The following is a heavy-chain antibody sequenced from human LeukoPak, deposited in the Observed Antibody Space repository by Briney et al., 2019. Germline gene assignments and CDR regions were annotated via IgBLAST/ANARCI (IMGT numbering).Heavy chain of an antibody. D-gene: IGHD1-1*01. J-gene: IGHJ2*01. CDR3: AKPRAMTTGVGRYFDL. Sequence: SGGSLRLSCGASGFTFTSYAMSWIRQAPGKGLEWVLAISGGGENTYYGDSVKGRFTISRDNSKNTLYLQMNSLGAEDTATYCCAKPRAMTTGVGRYFDLWVGGSLVAVSS. V-gene: IGHV3-23*01. CDR2: ISGGGENT. CDR1: GFTFTSYA.